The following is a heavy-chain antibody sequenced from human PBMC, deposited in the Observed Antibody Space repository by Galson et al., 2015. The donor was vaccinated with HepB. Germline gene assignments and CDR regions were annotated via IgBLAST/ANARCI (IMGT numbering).Heavy chain of an antibody. Sequence: SLRLSCAASGFTFSSYAMHWVRQAPGKGLEWVAVISYDGSNKYYADSVKGRFTISRDNSKNTLYLQMNSLRAEDTAVYYCARDYPPDTAMVLAGFDYWGQGTLVTVSS. J-gene: IGHJ4*02. CDR3: ARDYPPDTAMVLAGFDY. CDR1: GFTFSSYA. V-gene: IGHV3-30*04. D-gene: IGHD5-18*01. CDR2: ISYDGSNK.